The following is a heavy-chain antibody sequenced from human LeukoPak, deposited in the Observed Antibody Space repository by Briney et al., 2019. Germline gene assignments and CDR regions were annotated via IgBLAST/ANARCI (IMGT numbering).Heavy chain of an antibody. CDR1: GGSLSGYY. Sequence: SETLSLTCAVYGGSLSGYYWSWIRQPPGKGLEWIGETNHSGSTNYNPSLKSRVTISVDTSKNQFSLKLSSVTAADTAVYYCARRGIKGFDYWGQGTLVTVSS. V-gene: IGHV4-34*01. J-gene: IGHJ4*02. D-gene: IGHD3-16*01. CDR2: TNHSGST. CDR3: ARRGIKGFDY.